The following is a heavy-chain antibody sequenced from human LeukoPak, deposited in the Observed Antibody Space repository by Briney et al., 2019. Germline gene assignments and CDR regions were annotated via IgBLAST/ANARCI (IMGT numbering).Heavy chain of an antibody. D-gene: IGHD6-6*01. V-gene: IGHV3-33*06. CDR2: IWYDGSNK. Sequence: AGGSLRLSCAASGFTFSSYGMHWVRQAPGKGLEWVAVIWYDGSNKYYADSVKGRFTISRDNSKNTLYLQMDSLRAEDTAVYYCANAGGYSSSSPDYWGPRTLVTVSS. CDR1: GFTFSSYG. CDR3: ANAGGYSSSSPDY. J-gene: IGHJ4*02.